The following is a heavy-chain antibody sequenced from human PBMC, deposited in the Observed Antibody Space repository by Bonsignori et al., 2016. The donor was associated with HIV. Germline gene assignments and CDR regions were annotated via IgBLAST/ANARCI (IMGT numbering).Heavy chain of an antibody. J-gene: IGHJ4*02. Sequence: ASVKVSCKASGYTFTSYGISWVRQAPGQGLEWMGWISAYNGNTNYAQKLQGRVTMTTDTSTSTAYMELRSLRSDDTAVYYCARVLQPFSPYYIDYWGQGTLVTVSS. CDR2: ISAYNGNT. V-gene: IGHV1-18*01. CDR3: ARVLQPFSPYYIDY. CDR1: GYTFTSYG. D-gene: IGHD6-13*01.